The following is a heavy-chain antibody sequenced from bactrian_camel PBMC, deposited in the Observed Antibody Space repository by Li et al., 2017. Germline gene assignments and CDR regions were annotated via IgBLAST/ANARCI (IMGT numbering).Heavy chain of an antibody. J-gene: IGHJ4*01. CDR2: IVNDKPT. D-gene: IGHD2*01. CDR3: AAQYTGISGCYSTDLAPASFDY. CDR1: GCITKGRC. V-gene: IGHV3S53*01. Sequence: HVQLVESGGGSVQAGGTLRLSCSGSGCITKGRCMAWFRQAPGKEREGVATIVNDKPTAYADSVKGRFTISKDNAKNTLYLHMNSLKPEDTAMYYCAAQYTGISGCYSTDLAPASFDYWAQGTQVTVS.